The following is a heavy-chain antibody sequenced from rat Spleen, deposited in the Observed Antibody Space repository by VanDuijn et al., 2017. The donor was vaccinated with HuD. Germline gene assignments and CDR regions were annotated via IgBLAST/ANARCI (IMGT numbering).Heavy chain of an antibody. D-gene: IGHD1-11*01. V-gene: IGHV5-29*01. Sequence: EVQLVESDGGLVQPGRSLRLSCAASGFTFSDYYMAWVRQAPRKGLEWVARISYDGSTTSYRDSVKGRFTISRDNARNTLYLQMDSLRSEDTATYYCARPTEGIAWFVYWGQGTLVTVSS. CDR3: ARPTEGIAWFVY. CDR1: GFTFSDYY. J-gene: IGHJ3*01. CDR2: ISYDGSTT.